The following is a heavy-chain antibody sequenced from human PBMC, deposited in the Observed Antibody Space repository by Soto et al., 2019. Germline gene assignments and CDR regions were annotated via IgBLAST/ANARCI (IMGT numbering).Heavy chain of an antibody. V-gene: IGHV1-69*13. CDR3: ARGSCSSTSCYKEYYFDL. CDR1: GGTFSGYA. D-gene: IGHD2-2*02. J-gene: IGHJ4*02. Sequence: SVKVSCKASGGTFSGYAISWVREAPGQGLEWMGEIIPMFGTSNYAQKFQGRVTITADESTSTAYMELSSLRSEDTAVYYCARGSCSSTSCYKEYYFDLWGQGTLVTVSS. CDR2: IIPMFGTS.